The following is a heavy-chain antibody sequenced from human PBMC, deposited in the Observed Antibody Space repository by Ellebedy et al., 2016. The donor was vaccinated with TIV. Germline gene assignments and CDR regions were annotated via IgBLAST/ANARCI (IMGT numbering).Heavy chain of an antibody. CDR2: ISHTGSRT. V-gene: IGHV3-23*01. Sequence: PGGSLRLSCAASGFSFNNYAMSWVRQAPGKGLEWVSTISHTGSRTYYAHSVEGRFIISRDNSKRPVYLQMNSLRAEDTAIYYCAKGRGGGSDSSAPRYYFDSWGLGTLVTVSS. CDR3: AKGRGGGSDSSAPRYYFDS. CDR1: GFSFNNYA. D-gene: IGHD6-19*01. J-gene: IGHJ4*02.